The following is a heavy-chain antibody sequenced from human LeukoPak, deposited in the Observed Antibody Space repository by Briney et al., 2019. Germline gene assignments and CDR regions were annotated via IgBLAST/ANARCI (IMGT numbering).Heavy chain of an antibody. CDR1: GFTFDDYA. V-gene: IGHV3-9*01. CDR3: AKFGGGSGSYSVM. D-gene: IGHD3-10*01. Sequence: GRSLRLSCAASGFTFDDYAMHWVRQAPGKGLEWVSGISWNSGSMGYADSVKGRFTISRDNAKNSLYLQMNSLRAEDTALYYCAKFGGGSGSYSVMWGQGTLVTVSS. J-gene: IGHJ4*02. CDR2: ISWNSGSM.